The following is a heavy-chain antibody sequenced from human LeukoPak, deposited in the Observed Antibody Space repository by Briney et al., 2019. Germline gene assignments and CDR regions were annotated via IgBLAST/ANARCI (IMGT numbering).Heavy chain of an antibody. V-gene: IGHV4-38-2*02. Sequence: PSETLSLTCTVSGYSITNAYYWGWIRQPPGKGLEWIGSIYHSGNTYYTPSLKSRVTISVDTSKNQFSLKLNSVTAADTAVYYCARLATAGTYYFDYWGQGTLVTVSS. CDR2: IYHSGNT. J-gene: IGHJ4*02. D-gene: IGHD6-13*01. CDR1: GYSITNAYY. CDR3: ARLATAGTYYFDY.